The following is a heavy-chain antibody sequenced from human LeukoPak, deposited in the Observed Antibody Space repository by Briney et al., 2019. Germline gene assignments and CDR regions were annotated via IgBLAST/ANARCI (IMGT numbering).Heavy chain of an antibody. CDR2: FDPEDGET. D-gene: IGHD1-1*01. CDR3: AVSLTTGGYYGMDV. J-gene: IGHJ6*02. V-gene: IGHV1-24*01. Sequence: GASVKFYLKCTGYTVTELSLHWVRQASGNGLDTIGRFDPEDGETIYARKFQGRVTMTEDTSTDTAYMELSSLRSEDTAVYFCAVSLTTGGYYGMDVWGQGTTVTVSS. CDR1: GYTVTELS.